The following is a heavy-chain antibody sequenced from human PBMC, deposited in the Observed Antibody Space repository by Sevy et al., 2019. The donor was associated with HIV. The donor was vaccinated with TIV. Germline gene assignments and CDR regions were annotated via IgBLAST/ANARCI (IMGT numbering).Heavy chain of an antibody. CDR3: ARDRSFSRYDSSGYYTASNWFDP. D-gene: IGHD3-22*01. Sequence: SETLSLTCTVSGGSISSYYWSWIRQPAGKGLEWIGRIYTSGSTNYNPSLKSRVTMSVDTSKNQFSLKLSSVTAADTAVYYCARDRSFSRYDSSGYYTASNWFDPWGQGTLVTVSS. J-gene: IGHJ5*02. CDR1: GGSISSYY. CDR2: IYTSGST. V-gene: IGHV4-4*07.